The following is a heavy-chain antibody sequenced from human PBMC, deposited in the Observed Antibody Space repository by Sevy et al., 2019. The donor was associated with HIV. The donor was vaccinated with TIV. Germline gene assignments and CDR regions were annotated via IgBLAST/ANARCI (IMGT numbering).Heavy chain of an antibody. Sequence: GWSLRLSCAASGFTFSSYAMSWVRQAPGKGLEWVSAISGSGGSTYYADSVKGRFTISRDNSKNTLYLQMNSLRAEDTAVYYCAKGNDILTGYYAYWGQGTLVTVSS. V-gene: IGHV3-23*01. CDR1: GFTFSSYA. CDR3: AKGNDILTGYYAY. CDR2: ISGSGGST. D-gene: IGHD3-9*01. J-gene: IGHJ4*02.